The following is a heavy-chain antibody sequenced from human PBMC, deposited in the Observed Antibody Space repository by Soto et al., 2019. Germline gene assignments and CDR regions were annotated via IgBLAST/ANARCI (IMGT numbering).Heavy chain of an antibody. Sequence: SETLSLTCTVSGGSISSYYWSWIRQPPGKGLEWIGYIYYGGSTNYNPSLKSRVTISVDTSKNQFSLKLSSVTAADTAVYYCARQSGLRTRYYYYYYMDVWGKGTTVTVSS. V-gene: IGHV4-59*08. CDR1: GGSISSYY. CDR3: ARQSGLRTRYYYYYYMDV. J-gene: IGHJ6*03. D-gene: IGHD4-17*01. CDR2: IYYGGST.